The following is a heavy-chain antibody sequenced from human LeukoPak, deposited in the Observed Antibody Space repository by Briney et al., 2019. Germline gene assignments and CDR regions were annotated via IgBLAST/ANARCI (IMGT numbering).Heavy chain of an antibody. V-gene: IGHV1-3*01. CDR3: ARDQGGLLWFGEKALDY. Sequence: ASVKVSCKASGYTFTNYAMHWVRRAPGQRLEWMGWINPGNGNTKYSHRFQGRVTMTTDTSTSTAYMELRSLRSDDTAVYYCARDQGGLLWFGEKALDYWGQGTLVTVSS. CDR2: INPGNGNT. J-gene: IGHJ4*02. CDR1: GYTFTNYA. D-gene: IGHD3-10*01.